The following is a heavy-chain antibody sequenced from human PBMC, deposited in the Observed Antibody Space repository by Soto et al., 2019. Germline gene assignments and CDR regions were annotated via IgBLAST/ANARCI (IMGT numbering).Heavy chain of an antibody. V-gene: IGHV1-18*01. CDR2: SAHTGNT. Sequence: ASVKVSCKTSGYTFTYYVINWVRQAPGQGLEWMGFSAHTGNTNYAQKFQGRVAMTTDTSTSTASMEVTSLRSDDTAVYYCARSGEHPLDYWGQGTPVTVYS. D-gene: IGHD1-26*01. J-gene: IGHJ4*02. CDR3: ARSGEHPLDY. CDR1: GYTFTYYV.